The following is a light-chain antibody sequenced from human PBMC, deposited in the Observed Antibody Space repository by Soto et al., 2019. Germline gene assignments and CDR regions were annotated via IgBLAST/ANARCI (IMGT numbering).Light chain of an antibody. J-gene: IGKJ3*01. CDR3: QQYDSFPFT. V-gene: IGKV1-5*03. CDR2: KAS. Sequence: DIQMTQSPSTLSASVGGRVTITCRASQSISSWLAWYQQKPGKAPKLLIYKASSIESGVPSRFSGSGSGTGFTLTISSLQPDDFATYFCQQYDSFPFTFGPGTKVDIK. CDR1: QSISSW.